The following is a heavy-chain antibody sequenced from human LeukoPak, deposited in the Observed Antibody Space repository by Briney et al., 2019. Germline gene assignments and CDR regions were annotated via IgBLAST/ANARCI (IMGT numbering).Heavy chain of an antibody. CDR1: GYTFTSYA. D-gene: IGHD6-13*01. J-gene: IGHJ5*02. CDR2: ISVYNGNT. CDR3: ARDRQLVLGGWFDP. Sequence: GASVNVSCQASGYTFTSYALSWVRPAPAQGLAWMGWISVYNGNTNYAQKLQGRVTMTTDTSTSTAYMELRSLRSDDTAVYYCARDRQLVLGGWFDPWGQGTLVTVSS. V-gene: IGHV1-18*01.